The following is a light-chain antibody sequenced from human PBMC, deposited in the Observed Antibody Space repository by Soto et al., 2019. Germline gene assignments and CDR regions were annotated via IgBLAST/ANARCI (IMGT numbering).Light chain of an antibody. J-gene: IGLJ1*01. CDR2: EVS. V-gene: IGLV2-14*01. CDR3: SSYTSSSTKV. CDR1: SSDVGGYNY. Sequence: TQPASVFGSPGESNTISCTRTSSDVGGYNYVSWYQQHPGEAASLMIYEVSKRPSGVSNRFSGSKSGNMASPTISGLQAEEEADYYCSSYTSSSTKVFGTGTKVTVL.